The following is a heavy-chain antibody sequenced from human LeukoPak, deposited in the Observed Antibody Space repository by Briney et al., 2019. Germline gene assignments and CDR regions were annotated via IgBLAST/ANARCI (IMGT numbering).Heavy chain of an antibody. CDR2: ISGSGGST. CDR1: GFTFSSYA. V-gene: IGHV3-23*01. J-gene: IGHJ4*02. D-gene: IGHD5-18*01. CDR3: AKDDRIQTRRYSYKY. Sequence: PGGSLRLFCAASGFTFSSYAMSWVRQAPGKGLEWVSTISGSGGSTSYADSVKGRFTISRDNSKNTLYLQMNSLRGEDTAVYYCAKDDRIQTRRYSYKYWGQGTLVTVSS.